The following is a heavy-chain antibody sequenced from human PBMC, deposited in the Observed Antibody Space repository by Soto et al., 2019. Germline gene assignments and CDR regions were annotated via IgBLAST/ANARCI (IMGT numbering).Heavy chain of an antibody. D-gene: IGHD6-19*01. J-gene: IGHJ4*02. CDR1: GFTFSSYG. CDR2: IWYDGNNK. Sequence: QVQLVESGGGVVQPGRSLRLSCAASGFTFSSYGMHWVRQAPGKGLEWVAVIWYDGNNKYYADSVKGRFTISRDSSKNTRYLQMNSLRAEDTAVYYCARDEGDSGWYYFDYWGQGTLVTVSS. V-gene: IGHV3-33*01. CDR3: ARDEGDSGWYYFDY.